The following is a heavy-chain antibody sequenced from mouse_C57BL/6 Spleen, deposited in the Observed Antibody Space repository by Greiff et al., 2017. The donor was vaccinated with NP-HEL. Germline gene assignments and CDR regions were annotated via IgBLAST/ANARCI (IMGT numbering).Heavy chain of an antibody. CDR2: ISSGSSTI. Sequence: DVKLVESGGGLVKPGGSLKLSCAASGFTFSDYGMHWVRQAPEKGLEWVAYISSGSSTIYYADTVKGRFTISRDNAKNTLFLQMTSLRSEDTAMYYCARKEWGAMDYWGQGTSVTVSS. CDR1: GFTFSDYG. CDR3: ARKEWGAMDY. J-gene: IGHJ4*01. V-gene: IGHV5-17*01. D-gene: IGHD1-3*01.